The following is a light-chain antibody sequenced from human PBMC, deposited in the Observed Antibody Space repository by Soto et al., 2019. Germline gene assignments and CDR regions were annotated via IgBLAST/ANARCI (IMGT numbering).Light chain of an antibody. V-gene: IGLV2-14*03. Sequence: QSALTQVASVSGSPGQSITISCTGTSSDVGGYDYVSWYQQHPGKAPKLMIYNVNYRPSGVSHRFSGSKSGDTASLTISVLHDDDEDNYYASSDTSPNTVVFGGGTKLTVL. CDR3: SSDTSPNTVV. J-gene: IGLJ2*01. CDR1: SSDVGGYDY. CDR2: NVN.